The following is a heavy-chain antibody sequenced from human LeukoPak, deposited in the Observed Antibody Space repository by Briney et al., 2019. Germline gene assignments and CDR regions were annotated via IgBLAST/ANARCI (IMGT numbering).Heavy chain of an antibody. Sequence: PGGSLRLSCAASGFTFSSYGMHWVRQAPGKGLEWVAFIRYDGSNKYYADSVKGRFTISRDNSKNTLYLQMNSLRAEDTAVYYCAKNGEESYDSSGYPSYYYYYMDVWGKGTTVTISS. J-gene: IGHJ6*03. CDR2: IRYDGSNK. D-gene: IGHD3-22*01. CDR1: GFTFSSYG. CDR3: AKNGEESYDSSGYPSYYYYYMDV. V-gene: IGHV3-30*02.